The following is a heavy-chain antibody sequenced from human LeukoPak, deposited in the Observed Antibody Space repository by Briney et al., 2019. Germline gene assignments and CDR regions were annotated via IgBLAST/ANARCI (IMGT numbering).Heavy chain of an antibody. CDR3: ARHPSYTSGWPLDY. CDR1: GFTSTNNW. V-gene: IGHV5-51*01. J-gene: IGHJ4*02. CDR2: IYLGDSDT. D-gene: IGHD6-19*01. Sequence: GESLKISCKGSGFTSTNNWIGWVRQMPGKGLEWMGIIYLGDSDTRYSPSFQGQVTISADKSITTAYLQWSSLKASDTAMYYCARHPSYTSGWPLDYWGQGTLSPSPQ.